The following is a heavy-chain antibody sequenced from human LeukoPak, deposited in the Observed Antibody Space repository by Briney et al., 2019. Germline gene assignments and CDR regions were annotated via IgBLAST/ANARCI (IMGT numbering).Heavy chain of an antibody. CDR2: IRKSGETT. Sequence: HPGGSLRLSCLASGFTFSDYDMSWVRLAPGQGPEWVSAIRKSGETTFYADSVKGRFTISRDNSKSTLHLQMNSLRVDDTAVYYCTEIGSGNKFDFWGQGTLVTVSP. D-gene: IGHD3-3*01. V-gene: IGHV3-23*01. CDR3: TEIGSGNKFDF. CDR1: GFTFSDYD. J-gene: IGHJ4*02.